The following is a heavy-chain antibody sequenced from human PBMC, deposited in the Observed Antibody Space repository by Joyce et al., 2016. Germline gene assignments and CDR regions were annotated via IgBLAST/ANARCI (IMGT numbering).Heavy chain of an antibody. CDR2: ISYDGIYK. CDR1: GLTLSNYG. D-gene: IGHD6-25*01. CDR3: AKILTATYSSGWFLDY. Sequence: QVQLVESGGGVVQPGRSLRLSCAASGLTLSNYGVHLVRQAPGKGLEWWAVISYDGIYKYYADSVKGRFTISRDNSKNTVFLEMNSLRTEDTAVYYCAKILTATYSSGWFLDYWGQGTLVTVSS. V-gene: IGHV3-30*18. J-gene: IGHJ4*02.